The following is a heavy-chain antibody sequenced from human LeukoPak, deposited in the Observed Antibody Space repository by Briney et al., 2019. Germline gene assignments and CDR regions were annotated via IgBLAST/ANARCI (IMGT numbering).Heavy chain of an antibody. CDR3: ARVVWYSYGYFDY. Sequence: SETLSLTCTVSGYSISSGYYWGWIRQPPGKGLEWIGTIYHSGSTHYNPSLKSRVTISVDTSKNQFSLKLGSVTAADTAVYYCARVVWYSYGYFDYWGQGTLVTVSS. CDR2: IYHSGST. V-gene: IGHV4-38-2*02. D-gene: IGHD5-18*01. CDR1: GYSISSGYY. J-gene: IGHJ4*02.